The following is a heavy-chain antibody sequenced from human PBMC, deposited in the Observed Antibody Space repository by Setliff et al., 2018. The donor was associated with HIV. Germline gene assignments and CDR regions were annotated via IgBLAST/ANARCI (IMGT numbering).Heavy chain of an antibody. CDR3: ARELKSSSGWYGYFYMDV. J-gene: IGHJ6*03. CDR2: MNPKSGNT. D-gene: IGHD6-19*01. Sequence: ASVKVSCKASGYTFTGYYMHWVRQATGQGLEWVGWMNPKSGNTGYAQKFQGRVTMTRDTSIGTAYMELSSLRSDDTAVYYCARELKSSSGWYGYFYMDVWGKGTTVTVSS. CDR1: GYTFTGYY. V-gene: IGHV1-8*02.